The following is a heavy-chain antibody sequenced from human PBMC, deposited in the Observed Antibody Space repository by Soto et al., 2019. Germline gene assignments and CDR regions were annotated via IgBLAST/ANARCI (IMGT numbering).Heavy chain of an antibody. CDR3: ARVGCSGGSCYAVDY. CDR2: INPSGGST. J-gene: IGHJ4*02. D-gene: IGHD2-15*01. CDR1: GYTFTSYY. V-gene: IGHV1-46*01. Sequence: QVQLVQSGAEVKKPGASVKVSCKASGYTFTSYYMHWVRQAPGQGLEWMGIINPSGGSTTYAQKFAGRVTMXXDXSXXTVYMELSSLRSEDRAVYYCARVGCSGGSCYAVDYWGQGTLVTGSS.